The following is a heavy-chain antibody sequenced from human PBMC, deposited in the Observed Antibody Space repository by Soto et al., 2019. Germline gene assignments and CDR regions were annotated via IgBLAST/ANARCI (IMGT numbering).Heavy chain of an antibody. J-gene: IGHJ4*02. Sequence: SETLSLTCAVYGGSFSGYYWSWIRQPPGKGLEWIGEINHSGSTNYNPSLKSRVTISVDTSKNQFSLKLSSVTAADTAVYYCARMRRTKKYYDSSGAIDYWGQGTLVTVSS. V-gene: IGHV4-34*01. CDR2: INHSGST. CDR3: ARMRRTKKYYDSSGAIDY. D-gene: IGHD3-22*01. CDR1: GGSFSGYY.